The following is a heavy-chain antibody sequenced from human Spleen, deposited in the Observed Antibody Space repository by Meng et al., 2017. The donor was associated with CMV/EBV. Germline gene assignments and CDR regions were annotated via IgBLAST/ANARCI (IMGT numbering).Heavy chain of an antibody. J-gene: IGHJ6*02. Sequence: YNFTRYGVNWVRQAPGQGLEWMGWISAYNGNTNYAQKFQGRVTMTTDSSTSTAYMEVRSLRSDDTAVYYCARWSPESYYYYYGMDVWGQGTLVTVSS. D-gene: IGHD1-14*01. CDR2: ISAYNGNT. CDR1: YNFTRYG. V-gene: IGHV1-18*01. CDR3: ARWSPESYYYYYGMDV.